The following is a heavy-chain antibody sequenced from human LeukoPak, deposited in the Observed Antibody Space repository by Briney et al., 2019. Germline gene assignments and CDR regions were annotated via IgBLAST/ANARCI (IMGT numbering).Heavy chain of an antibody. D-gene: IGHD2-21*02. CDR3: ARGRHIAVVTAIRY. CDR2: INHSGST. J-gene: IGHJ4*02. CDR1: GGSFSGYY. V-gene: IGHV4-34*01. Sequence: NASETLSLTCAVYGGSFSGYYWSWIRQPPGKGLEWIGEINHSGSTNYNPSLKSRVTISVDTSKNQFSLKLSSVTAADTAVYYCARGRHIAVVTAIRYWGQGTLVTVSS.